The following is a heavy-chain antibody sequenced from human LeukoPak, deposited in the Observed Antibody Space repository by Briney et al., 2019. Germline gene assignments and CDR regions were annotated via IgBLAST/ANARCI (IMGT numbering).Heavy chain of an antibody. D-gene: IGHD1-14*01. V-gene: IGHV4-59*12. CDR3: ARGGDRRGFDY. Sequence: PSETLSLTCTVSGGSSSSYYWSWIRQSPGKGLEWIGYIYDSGTTYYNPSLKSRVSISVDTSKNQFSLKLSSVTAADTAVYYCARGGDRRGFDYWGQGTLVTVSS. J-gene: IGHJ4*02. CDR1: GGSSSSYY. CDR2: IYDSGTT.